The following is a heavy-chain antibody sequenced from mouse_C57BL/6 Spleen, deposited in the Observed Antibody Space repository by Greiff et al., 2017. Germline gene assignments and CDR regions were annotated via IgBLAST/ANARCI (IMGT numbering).Heavy chain of an antibody. D-gene: IGHD1-1*01. CDR1: GYTFTSYW. CDR3: EKEGVYYGSRRGYFGV. CDR2: IDPSDSYT. Sequence: VQLQQPGAELVKPGASVKLSCKASGYTFTSYWMQWVKQRPGQGLEWIGEIDPSDSYTNYNQKFKGKATLTVDTSSSTAYMQLSSLTSEDSAVYYCEKEGVYYGSRRGYFGVWGTGTTVTASS. J-gene: IGHJ1*03. V-gene: IGHV1-50*01.